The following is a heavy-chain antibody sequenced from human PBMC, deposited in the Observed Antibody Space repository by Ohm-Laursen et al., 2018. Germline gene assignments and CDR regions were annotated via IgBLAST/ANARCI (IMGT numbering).Heavy chain of an antibody. Sequence: SLRLSCAASGFTVSSNYMSWVRQAPGKGLEWASVIYSGGSTYYADSVKGRFTISRDNSKNTLYLQMNSLRAEDTAVYYCALGGYYDSSGYYEFMAFDIWGQGTMVTVSS. CDR2: IYSGGST. J-gene: IGHJ3*02. V-gene: IGHV3-66*01. CDR1: GFTVSSNY. CDR3: ALGGYYDSSGYYEFMAFDI. D-gene: IGHD3-22*01.